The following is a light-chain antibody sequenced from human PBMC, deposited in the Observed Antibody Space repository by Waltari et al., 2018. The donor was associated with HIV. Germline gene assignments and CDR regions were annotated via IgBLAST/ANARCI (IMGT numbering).Light chain of an antibody. CDR3: SSFADRDGFYVL. V-gene: IGLV2-8*01. J-gene: IGLJ2*01. CDR1: NSDIGSYDY. CDR2: VVT. Sequence: QSALTQPPSASGSPGQSVTLSCPGSNSDIGSYDYVTWYQLHPGKAPKLVISVVTKRPSGVSDRFSGSKSANTAFLTVSGLQAEDEADYYCSSFADRDGFYVLFGGGTRLTVL.